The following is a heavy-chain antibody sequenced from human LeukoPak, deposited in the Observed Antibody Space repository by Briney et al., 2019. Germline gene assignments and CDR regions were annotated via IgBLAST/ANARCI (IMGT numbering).Heavy chain of an antibody. D-gene: IGHD3-10*01. Sequence: PSETLSLTCTVSGGSISSSSYYWGWIRQPPGRGLECIGSIYYSGSTYYNPSLKSRVTISVDTSKNQFSLKLSSVTAADTAVYYCASCPWFGEDVGYWGQGTLVTVSS. V-gene: IGHV4-39*07. CDR3: ASCPWFGEDVGY. CDR2: IYYSGST. CDR1: GGSISSSSYY. J-gene: IGHJ4*02.